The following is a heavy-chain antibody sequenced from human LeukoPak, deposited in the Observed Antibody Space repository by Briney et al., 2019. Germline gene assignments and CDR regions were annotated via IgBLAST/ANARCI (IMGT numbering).Heavy chain of an antibody. J-gene: IGHJ4*02. CDR3: ARDVGEYCSSTNCYASHY. CDR1: GYTFTGYY. CDR2: INPHSGGT. Sequence: ASVKVSCNTSGYTFTGYYIHWVRQAPGQGLEWMGWINPHSGGTNYAQKFQGGVTMTRDTSITTAYMELSSLRSDDTAVYYCARDVGEYCSSTNCYASHYWGQGTLVTVSS. V-gene: IGHV1-2*02. D-gene: IGHD2-2*01.